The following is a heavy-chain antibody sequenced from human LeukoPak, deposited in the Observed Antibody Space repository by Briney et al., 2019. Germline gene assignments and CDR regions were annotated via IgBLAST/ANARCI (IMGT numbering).Heavy chain of an antibody. D-gene: IGHD3-22*01. J-gene: IGHJ4*02. CDR3: ASDDSSGYYVY. Sequence: SETLSLTCAVYGGSFSGCYWSWIRQPPGKGLEWIGEINHSGSTNYNPSLKSRVTISVDTSKNQFSLKLSSVTAADTAVYYCASDDSSGYYVYWGQGTLVTVSS. CDR1: GGSFSGCY. V-gene: IGHV4-34*01. CDR2: INHSGST.